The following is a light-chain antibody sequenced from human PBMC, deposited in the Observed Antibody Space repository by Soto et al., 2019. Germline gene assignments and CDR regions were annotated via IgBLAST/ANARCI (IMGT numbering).Light chain of an antibody. J-gene: IGLJ1*01. CDR3: TSYPRTSPQL. CDR2: EVT. Sequence: QSALAQPASVSGSPGQSITISCTGTSSDVGGYDYVSWYQQHPGTAPRLIIFEVTNRPSGVSNRFSGSKSGNTASLTISGLQAEDESDYYCTSYPRTSPQLFGTGPKFTVL. V-gene: IGLV2-14*01. CDR1: SSDVGGYDY.